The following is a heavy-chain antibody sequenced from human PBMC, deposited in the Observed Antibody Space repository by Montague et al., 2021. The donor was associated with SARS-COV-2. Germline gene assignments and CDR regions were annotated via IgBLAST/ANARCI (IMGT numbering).Heavy chain of an antibody. CDR3: ARTGYSSGWHSFDY. V-gene: IGHV4-4*02. CDR2: ST. Sequence: STNYNPSLKSRDIISVDKSQNQFSLKLSSVTAADTAVYYCARTGYSSGWHSFDYGGQGTLVTVSA. J-gene: IGHJ4*02. D-gene: IGHD6-19*01.